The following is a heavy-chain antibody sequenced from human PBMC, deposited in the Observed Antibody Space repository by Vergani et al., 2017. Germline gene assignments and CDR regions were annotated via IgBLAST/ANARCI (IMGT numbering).Heavy chain of an antibody. Sequence: QVQLVQSGAEVKKPGSSVKVSCKASGGTFSSYAISWVRQAPGQGLEWMGGFDPEDGETIYAQKFQGRVTMTEDTSTDTAYMELSSLRSEDTAVYYCYIWGSYRDYWGQGTLVTVSS. CDR2: FDPEDGET. CDR1: GGTFSSYA. J-gene: IGHJ4*02. D-gene: IGHD3-16*02. CDR3: YIWGSYRDY. V-gene: IGHV1-24*01.